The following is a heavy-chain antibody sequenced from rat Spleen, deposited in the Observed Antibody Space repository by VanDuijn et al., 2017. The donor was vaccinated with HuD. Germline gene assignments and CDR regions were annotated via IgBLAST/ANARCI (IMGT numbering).Heavy chain of an antibody. CDR1: GFSLASFH. CDR2: IWTGGST. Sequence: QVQLKESGPVLLQPSQTLSLTCTVSGFSLASFHVSWVRQPPGQVLEWMGVIWTGGSTAYNSLLSSRQNISRDTSTSQVFLKMNSLQTEGTANYYCAREGTYYGDYFDSWGKGVMFTVSS. V-gene: IGHV2-43*01. D-gene: IGHD1-9*01. CDR3: AREGTYYGDYFDS. J-gene: IGHJ2*01.